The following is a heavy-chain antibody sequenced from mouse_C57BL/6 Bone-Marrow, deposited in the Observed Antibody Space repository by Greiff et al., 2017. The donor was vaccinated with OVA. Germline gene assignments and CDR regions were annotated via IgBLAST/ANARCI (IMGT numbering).Heavy chain of an antibody. CDR2: IDPETGGT. CDR3: TRRGLYYDGSSYYFDV. D-gene: IGHD1-1*01. CDR1: GYTFTDYE. J-gene: IGHJ1*03. Sequence: VQLQQSGAELVRPGASVTLSCKASGYTFTDYEMHWVKQTPVHGLEWIGAIDPETGGTAYNQKFKGKAILTADKSSSTAYMELRSLTSEDSAVYYCTRRGLYYDGSSYYFDVWGTGTTVTVSS. V-gene: IGHV1-15*01.